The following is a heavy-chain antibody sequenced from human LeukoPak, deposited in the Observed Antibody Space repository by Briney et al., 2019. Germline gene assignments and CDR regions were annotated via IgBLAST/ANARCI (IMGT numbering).Heavy chain of an antibody. D-gene: IGHD2-2*01. CDR2: IYYRGRT. CDR1: GGSISSSNHF. J-gene: IGHJ4*02. CDR3: ARLYCSSTSCYSPYFDY. Sequence: SETLSFTCTVSGGSISSSNHFWGWIRQPPGKGLWWIGNIYYRGRTYYNPSLKSRVTLSVDTSKNQFSLKLSSVTAAGTAVYYCARLYCSSTSCYSPYFDYWGQGTLVTVSS. V-gene: IGHV4-39*01.